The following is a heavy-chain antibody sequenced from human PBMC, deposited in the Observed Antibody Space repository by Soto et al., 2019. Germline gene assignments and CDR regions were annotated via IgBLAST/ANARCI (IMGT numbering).Heavy chain of an antibody. CDR2: IYHSGST. J-gene: IGHJ3*01. CDR3: ARDYGDYQTDAFDF. D-gene: IGHD4-17*01. Sequence: QVQLQESGPGLVKPSGTLSLTCAVSSGAISSNNWWSWVRQPPGEGLEWIGEIYHSGSTNYNPSLKSRVTISVDKSENQFSLKLTSVTAADTAVYYCARDYGDYQTDAFDFWGQGTMVTVSS. V-gene: IGHV4-4*02. CDR1: SGAISSNNW.